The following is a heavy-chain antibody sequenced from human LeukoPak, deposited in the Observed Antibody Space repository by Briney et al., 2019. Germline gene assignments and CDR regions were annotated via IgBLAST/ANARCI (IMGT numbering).Heavy chain of an antibody. CDR2: IYPGDSDT. D-gene: IGHD3-10*01. CDR1: GYSFTSYW. CDR3: ARQSRWFGELSVAY. J-gene: IGHJ4*02. Sequence: GESLKISRKGSGYSFTSYWIGWVRQMPGKGLEWMGIIYPGDSDTRYSPSFQGQVTISADKSISTAYLQWSSLEASDTAMCYCARQSRWFGELSVAYWGQGTLVTVSS. V-gene: IGHV5-51*01.